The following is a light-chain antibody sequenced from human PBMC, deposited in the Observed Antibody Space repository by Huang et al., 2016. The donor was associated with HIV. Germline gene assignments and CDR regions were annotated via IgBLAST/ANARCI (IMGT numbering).Light chain of an antibody. Sequence: EIVLTQSPATLSLSPGESAALFCRASHSLSGNLAWYQQRPGQAPRLLIYDMSNRATGIPARFTGSGSGTDYTLTISSLEPEDFAVYYCQQRSDWPLTFGGGTKVDIK. J-gene: IGKJ4*01. CDR2: DMS. CDR3: QQRSDWPLT. V-gene: IGKV3-11*01. CDR1: HSLSGN.